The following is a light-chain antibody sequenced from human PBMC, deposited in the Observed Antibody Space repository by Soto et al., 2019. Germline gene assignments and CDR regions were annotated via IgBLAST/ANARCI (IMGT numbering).Light chain of an antibody. CDR1: HNDIGTYDY. Sequence: QSLLSQPTSVPWSPGQTITISYTGNHNDIGTYDYVSWYQQHPGRAPRLLIHGVTTRPSGISGRFSASKSGLTASLTISGLQPEEEADYYCSSLTSNRSYVFGSGTKATAL. J-gene: IGLJ1*01. CDR2: GVT. CDR3: SSLTSNRSYV. V-gene: IGLV2-14*03.